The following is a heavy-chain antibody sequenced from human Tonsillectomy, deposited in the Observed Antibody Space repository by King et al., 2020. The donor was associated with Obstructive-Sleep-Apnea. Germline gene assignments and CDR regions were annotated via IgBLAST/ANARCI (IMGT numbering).Heavy chain of an antibody. Sequence: QLVQSGGGLVQPGGSLRLSCAASGFTFSSYWMSWGRQAPGKGLEWVANIKEEGRENFYVVYVKGRFTISRDNAKNSLYLQMTSLRAEDTAVYYCARDERQYSYGPFDVWGQGTTVTVSS. J-gene: IGHJ6*02. CDR3: ARDERQYSYGPFDV. D-gene: IGHD5-18*01. V-gene: IGHV3-7*01. CDR1: GFTFSSYW. CDR2: IKEEGREN.